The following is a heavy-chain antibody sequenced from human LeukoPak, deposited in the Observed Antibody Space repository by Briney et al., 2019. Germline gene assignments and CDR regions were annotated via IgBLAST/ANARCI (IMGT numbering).Heavy chain of an antibody. D-gene: IGHD2-15*01. CDR1: GFTFSSYA. Sequence: GGSLRLSCAASGFTFSSYAMSWVRQAPGKGLEWVSAISGSGGSTYYADSVKGRFTTSRDNSKNTLYLQMNSLRAEDTAVYYCAKGKYCSGGSCYLDYWGQGTLVTVSS. J-gene: IGHJ4*02. CDR3: AKGKYCSGGSCYLDY. CDR2: ISGSGGST. V-gene: IGHV3-23*01.